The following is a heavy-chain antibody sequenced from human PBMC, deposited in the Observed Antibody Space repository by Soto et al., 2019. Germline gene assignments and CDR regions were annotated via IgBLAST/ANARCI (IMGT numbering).Heavy chain of an antibody. CDR3: ARQGLPYSGSGFYYRMDV. V-gene: IGHV5-51*01. D-gene: IGHD1-26*01. CDR2: IFPGDSDT. CDR1: GFSLNTYW. J-gene: IGHJ6*02. Sequence: GESLKISCEASGFSLNTYWIAWVRQMPGKGLEWLGAIFPGDSDTRYSPSFQGQVNISADRSTSTAYLQWNSLKVSDTAIYFCARQGLPYSGSGFYYRMDVRGRGTTVTVSS.